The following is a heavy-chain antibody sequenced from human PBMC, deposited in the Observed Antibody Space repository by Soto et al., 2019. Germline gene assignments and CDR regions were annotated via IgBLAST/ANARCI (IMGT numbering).Heavy chain of an antibody. CDR3: ARLGGSYAVPHFDY. V-gene: IGHV4-30-2*01. Sequence: SETLSLTCAVSGGSISSGGYSWSWIRQPPGKGLEWIGYIYHGSTYYNPSLRSRVTISVDRSKNHFSLKLSSVTAADTAVYYCARLGGSYAVPHFDYWGQGTLVTVSS. D-gene: IGHD1-26*01. CDR2: IYHGST. J-gene: IGHJ4*02. CDR1: GGSISSGGYS.